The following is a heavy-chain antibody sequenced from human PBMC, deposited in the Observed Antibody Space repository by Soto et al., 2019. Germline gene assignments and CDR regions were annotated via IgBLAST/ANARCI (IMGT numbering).Heavy chain of an antibody. CDR2: IYYSGLT. D-gene: IGHD5-12*01. Sequence: QVQLQESGPGLVKPSQPLSLTCTVSGGSISSGGDYWSWIRQHPGKGLEWIGYIYYSGLTYYTPYLKSSVTISVDTSKNQFFLKLSSVTAADTAVYYCARSDIVATGLDYWGQGTLVTVSS. V-gene: IGHV4-31*03. CDR1: GGSISSGGDY. CDR3: ARSDIVATGLDY. J-gene: IGHJ4*02.